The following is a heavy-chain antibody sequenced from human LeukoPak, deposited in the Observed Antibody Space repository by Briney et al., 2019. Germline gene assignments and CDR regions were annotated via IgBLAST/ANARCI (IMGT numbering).Heavy chain of an antibody. J-gene: IGHJ4*02. CDR3: ARGSSSWPY. CDR2: INHSGST. V-gene: IGHV4-34*01. D-gene: IGHD6-13*01. CDR1: GGSFSCYY. Sequence: SETLSLTCAVYGGSFSCYYWSWIRQPPGNGLEWIGEINHSGSTNYNPSLKSRVTISVDTSKNQFSLKLSSVTAADTAVYYCARGSSSWPYWGQGTLVTVSS.